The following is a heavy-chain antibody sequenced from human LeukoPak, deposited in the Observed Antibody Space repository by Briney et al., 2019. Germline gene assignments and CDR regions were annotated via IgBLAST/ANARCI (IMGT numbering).Heavy chain of an antibody. Sequence: GGSLRLSCAASGFTFSSYAMSWVRQAPGKGLEWVSGIGGSGGNTYYADSVKGRFTISRDNSNNTLYLQMNSLRAEDTAVYYCARDEAVVVVAADYGMDVWGQGTTVTVSS. D-gene: IGHD2-15*01. CDR3: ARDEAVVVVAADYGMDV. V-gene: IGHV3-23*01. CDR2: IGGSGGNT. J-gene: IGHJ6*02. CDR1: GFTFSSYA.